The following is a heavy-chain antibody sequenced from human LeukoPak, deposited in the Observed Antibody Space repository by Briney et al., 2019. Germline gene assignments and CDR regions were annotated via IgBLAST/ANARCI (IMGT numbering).Heavy chain of an antibody. CDR1: GFTFSSYG. D-gene: IGHD2/OR15-2a*01. CDR3: AREGPRGNSQFDY. CDR2: IWYDGSNK. Sequence: GGSLRLSCAASGFTFSSYGMHWVRQAPGKGLEWVALIWYDGSNKYYTDSVKGRLIISRDNSKNTLYLQMNSLRAEGTAIYYCAREGPRGNSQFDYWGQGTLVTVSS. J-gene: IGHJ4*02. V-gene: IGHV3-33*01.